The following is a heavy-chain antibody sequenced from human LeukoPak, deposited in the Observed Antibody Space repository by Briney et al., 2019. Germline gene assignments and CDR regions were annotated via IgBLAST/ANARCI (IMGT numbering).Heavy chain of an antibody. CDR3: TRRGHDYGDENPPFDY. CDR2: IRSKANSYAT. J-gene: IGHJ4*02. V-gene: IGHV3-73*01. D-gene: IGHD4-17*01. CDR1: GFTFSGSA. Sequence: GGSLRLSCAASGFTFSGSAMHWVRQASGKGLEWVGRIRSKANSYATAYAASVKGRFTISRDGSKNTAYLQMNSLKTGDTAVYYCTRRGHDYGDENPPFDYWGQGTLVTVSS.